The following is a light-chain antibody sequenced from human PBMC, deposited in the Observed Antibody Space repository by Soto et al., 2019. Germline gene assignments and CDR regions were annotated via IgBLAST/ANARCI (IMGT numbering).Light chain of an antibody. J-gene: IGLJ2*01. V-gene: IGLV2-23*01. CDR3: CSYAGSSNLV. Sequence: QSVLTQPASVSGSPGQSITISCTGTSSDVGSYNLVSWYQQHPGKAPKLMIYESSKRPSGVSNRFSGSKSGNTASLTISGLQAEDEADYYCCSYAGSSNLVFGGGTKLTVL. CDR1: SSDVGSYNL. CDR2: ESS.